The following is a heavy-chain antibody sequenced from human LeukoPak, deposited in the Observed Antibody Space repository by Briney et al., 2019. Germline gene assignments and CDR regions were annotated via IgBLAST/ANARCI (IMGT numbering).Heavy chain of an antibody. D-gene: IGHD1-14*01. CDR3: ARVGIAPYYFDY. CDR2: INPNSGGT. CDR1: GYTFTGYY. Sequence: ASVKVSCKASGYTFTGYYMHWVRQAPGQGLAWMGWINPNSGGTNYAQKFQGRVTMTRDTSISTAYMELSRLRSDDTAVHYCARVGIAPYYFDYWGQGTLVTVSS. J-gene: IGHJ4*02. V-gene: IGHV1-2*02.